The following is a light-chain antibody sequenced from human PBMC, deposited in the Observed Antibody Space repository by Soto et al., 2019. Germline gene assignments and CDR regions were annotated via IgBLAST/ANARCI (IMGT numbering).Light chain of an antibody. V-gene: IGKV1-9*01. J-gene: IGKJ4*01. CDR1: QGISSY. CDR3: QQLNSYLLT. Sequence: IQLTQSQSSLSPSVGDRVTITCRASQGISSYLACYQQKPGKAPKLLIDSPSTLQSGVPSRFSGSGSGTDFTLTISSLQTEDFATYYCQQLNSYLLTFGGGTKVEIK. CDR2: SPS.